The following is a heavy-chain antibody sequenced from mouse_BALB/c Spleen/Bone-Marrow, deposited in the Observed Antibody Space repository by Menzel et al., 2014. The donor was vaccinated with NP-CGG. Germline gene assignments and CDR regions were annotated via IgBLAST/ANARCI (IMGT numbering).Heavy chain of an antibody. D-gene: IGHD1-1*01. V-gene: IGHV5-17*02. CDR3: ARSGSSSGYFDY. J-gene: IGHJ2*01. Sequence: EVMLVESGGGLVQPRGSRKLSCAASGFTFSSFGMHWVRQAPEKGLEWVAYISSGSSTVYYADKVMGRFTISRDNPKNTLFLQMTSLRSEDTAMYYCARSGSSSGYFDYWGQGTTLTVSS. CDR1: GFTFSSFG. CDR2: ISSGSSTV.